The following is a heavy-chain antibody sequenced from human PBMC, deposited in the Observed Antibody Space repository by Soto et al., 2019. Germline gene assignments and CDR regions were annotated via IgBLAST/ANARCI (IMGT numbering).Heavy chain of an antibody. J-gene: IGHJ6*02. V-gene: IGHV4-39*01. CDR3: ARHPYSEAALSNDSSYLPSPAYGSGSYYKFYYYYGMDV. CDR2: IYYSGST. CDR1: GGSISSSSYY. D-gene: IGHD3-10*01. Sequence: SETLSLTCTVSGGSISSSSYYWGWIRQPPGKGLEWIGSIYYSGSTYYNPSLKSRVTISVDTSKNQFSLKLSSVTAADTALYYCARHPYSEAALSNDSSYLPSPAYGSGSYYKFYYYYGMDVWGQGTTVTVSS.